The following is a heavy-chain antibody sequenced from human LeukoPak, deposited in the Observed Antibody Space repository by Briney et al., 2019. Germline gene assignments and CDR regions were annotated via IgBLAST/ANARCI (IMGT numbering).Heavy chain of an antibody. CDR2: ISSNGGST. J-gene: IGHJ4*02. CDR1: GFTFSSYA. V-gene: IGHV3-64*01. CDR3: AKVRWDNSGWYYLDT. D-gene: IGHD6-19*01. Sequence: GGSLRLSCAASGFTFSSYAMHWVRQAPGKGLEYVSAISSNGGSTYYANSVKGRFTISRDNSKNTLYLQMGSLRAEDMAVYYCAKVRWDNSGWYYLDTWGQGTLLTVSS.